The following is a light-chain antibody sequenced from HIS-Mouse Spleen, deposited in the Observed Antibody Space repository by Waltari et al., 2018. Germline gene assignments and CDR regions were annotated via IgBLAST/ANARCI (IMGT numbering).Light chain of an antibody. Sequence: EIVLTQSPATLSMSTGETATRSCRASQSVSIYLAWYQQKPGQAPRLLIYDASNRATGIPARFSGSGSGTDFTLTISSLEPEDFAVYYCQQRSNWPTFGGGTKVEIK. J-gene: IGKJ4*01. CDR3: QQRSNWPT. CDR2: DAS. V-gene: IGKV3-11*01. CDR1: QSVSIY.